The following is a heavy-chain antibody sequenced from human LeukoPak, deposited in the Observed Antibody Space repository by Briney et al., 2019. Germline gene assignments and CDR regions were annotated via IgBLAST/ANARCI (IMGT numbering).Heavy chain of an antibody. J-gene: IGHJ4*02. CDR3: ARRTYVDY. D-gene: IGHD3-16*01. CDR2: ISTSGGST. CDR1: GLTFSNYD. Sequence: SGGSLRLSCAASGLTFSNYDMIWVRQAPGKGLEWVSYISTSGGSTNYADSVKGRFTISRDNAKNSLYLQMNSLRAEDTALYYCARRTYVDYWGQGTLVTVSS. V-gene: IGHV3-48*03.